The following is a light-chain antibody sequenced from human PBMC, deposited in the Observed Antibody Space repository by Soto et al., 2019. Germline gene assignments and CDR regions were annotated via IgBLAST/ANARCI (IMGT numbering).Light chain of an antibody. J-gene: IGKJ3*01. CDR3: HQYGSSPQA. CDR1: QSVTRSF. V-gene: IGKV3-20*01. CDR2: GAS. Sequence: EIVLTQSPGTLSLSPGERVTLSCRASQSVTRSFLAWYQQKPGQAPRLLIYGASSRATGIPDRFSGSGSGKAFTLTISRLEPEDFAVYYCHQYGSSPQAFGPGTKVDIK.